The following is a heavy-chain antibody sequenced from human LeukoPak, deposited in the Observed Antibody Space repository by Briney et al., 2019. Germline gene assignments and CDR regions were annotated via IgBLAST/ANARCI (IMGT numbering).Heavy chain of an antibody. J-gene: IGHJ4*02. V-gene: IGHV3-23*01. CDR3: ARASVFCSGGSCFIDY. CDR2: ISGSGGST. CDR1: GFTFSSYA. Sequence: GGSLRLSCAASGFTFSSYAMSWVRQAPGKGLEWVSAISGSGGSTYYADSVKGRFTISRDNSKNTLYLQMNSLRAEDTAVYYCARASVFCSGGSCFIDYWGQGTLVTVSS. D-gene: IGHD2-15*01.